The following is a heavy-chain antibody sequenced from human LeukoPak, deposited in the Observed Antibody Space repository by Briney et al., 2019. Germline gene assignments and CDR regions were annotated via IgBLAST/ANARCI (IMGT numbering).Heavy chain of an antibody. J-gene: IGHJ4*02. D-gene: IGHD6-13*01. CDR2: ISSSSSYI. V-gene: IGHV3-21*01. Sequence: GGSLRLSCAASGFTFSSYSMNWVRQAPGKGLEWVSSISSSSSYIYYADSVKGRFTISRDNAKNSLYLQMNSLRAEDTAVYYCARDSDPGGYIAAAGTGFDYWGQGTLVTVSS. CDR1: GFTFSSYS. CDR3: ARDSDPGGYIAAAGTGFDY.